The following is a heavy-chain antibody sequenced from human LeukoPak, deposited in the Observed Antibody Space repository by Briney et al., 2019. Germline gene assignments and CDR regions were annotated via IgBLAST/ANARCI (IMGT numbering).Heavy chain of an antibody. CDR1: GYTFTSYG. CDR3: ASDLSDYVWGSYRNDAFDI. Sequence: GASVKVSCKASGYTFTSYGISWVRQAPGQGLEWMGWISAYNGNTNYAQKLQGRVTMTTDTSTSTAYMELRSLRSDDTAVYYCASDLSDYVWGSYRNDAFDIWGQGTMVTVSS. J-gene: IGHJ3*02. V-gene: IGHV1-18*01. CDR2: ISAYNGNT. D-gene: IGHD3-16*02.